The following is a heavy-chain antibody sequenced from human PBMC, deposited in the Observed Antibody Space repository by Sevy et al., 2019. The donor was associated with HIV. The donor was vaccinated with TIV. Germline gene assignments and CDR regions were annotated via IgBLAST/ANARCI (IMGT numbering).Heavy chain of an antibody. CDR3: ARDMLGYCSSTSCYAEGYFDY. Sequence: SETLSLTCTVSGGSISSYYWSWIRQPPGKGLEWIGYIYYSGSTNYNPSLKSRVTISVDTSKNQFSLKLSSVTAADTAGYYCARDMLGYCSSTSCYAEGYFDYWGKGTLVTVSS. J-gene: IGHJ4*02. V-gene: IGHV4-59*01. CDR1: GGSISSYY. CDR2: IYYSGST. D-gene: IGHD2-2*01.